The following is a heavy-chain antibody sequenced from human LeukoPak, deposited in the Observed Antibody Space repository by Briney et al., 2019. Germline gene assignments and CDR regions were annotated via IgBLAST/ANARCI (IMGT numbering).Heavy chain of an antibody. J-gene: IGHJ4*02. V-gene: IGHV3-23*01. D-gene: IGHD2/OR15-2a*01. CDR2: ISGSGGST. CDR1: GFTFISDA. Sequence: PGGSLRLSCAASGFTFISDAMSWVPQAPRKGLECVSAISGSGGSTYYADSVKGRFTISRDNSKNTLYLQMNSLRAEDTAVYYCAKGFSHFDYWGQGTLVTVSS. CDR3: AKGFSHFDY.